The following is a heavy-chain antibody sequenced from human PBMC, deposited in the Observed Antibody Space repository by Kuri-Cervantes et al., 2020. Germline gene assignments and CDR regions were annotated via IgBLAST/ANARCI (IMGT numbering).Heavy chain of an antibody. CDR3: ARLSQWLVLQAFDI. Sequence: ASVKVSCKASGYTFTSYGISWVRRAPGQGLEWMGWISAYNGNTNYAQKLQGRVTMTTDTSTSTAYMELRSLRSDDTAVYYCARLSQWLVLQAFDIWGQGTMVTVSS. CDR1: GYTFTSYG. D-gene: IGHD6-19*01. CDR2: ISAYNGNT. V-gene: IGHV1-18*01. J-gene: IGHJ3*02.